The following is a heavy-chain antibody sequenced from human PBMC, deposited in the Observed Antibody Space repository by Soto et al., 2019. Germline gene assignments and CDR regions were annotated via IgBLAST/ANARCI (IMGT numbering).Heavy chain of an antibody. Sequence: ASVKVSCKASGYSFTDYHIHWVRQAPGQGLEWLGRINPKSGGTSTAQKFQGWVPMTTYTSISTASKELTRLTSDDTAIYYCARGDSTDCSNGVCSFFYNHDMDVWGQVATVTVSS. J-gene: IGHJ6*02. D-gene: IGHD2-8*01. V-gene: IGHV1-2*04. CDR3: ARGDSTDCSNGVCSFFYNHDMDV. CDR2: INPKSGGT. CDR1: GYSFTDYH.